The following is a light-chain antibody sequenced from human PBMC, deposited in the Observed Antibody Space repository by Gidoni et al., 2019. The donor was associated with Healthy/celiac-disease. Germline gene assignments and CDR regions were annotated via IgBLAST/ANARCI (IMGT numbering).Light chain of an antibody. Sequence: ELVMPQSPAPLSVSTGGRTTLPCRASHSVSSNLAWYQQKPGQAPRLVIFGASIGATGIPARFSGSGSGTEFTLTISSLQSEDFAVYYCQQYNNWPLTFGGGTKVEIE. CDR3: QQYNNWPLT. CDR1: HSVSSN. J-gene: IGKJ4*02. CDR2: GAS. V-gene: IGKV3-15*01.